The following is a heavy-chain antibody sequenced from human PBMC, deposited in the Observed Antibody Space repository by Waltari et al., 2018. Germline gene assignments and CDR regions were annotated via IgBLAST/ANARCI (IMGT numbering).Heavy chain of an antibody. CDR1: GFTFSSYA. V-gene: IGHV3-23*01. J-gene: IGHJ4*02. Sequence: EVQLLESGGGLVQPGGSLRLSCAASGFTFSSYAMSWVRQAPGKGLELVSAISGSGGSTYYADSVKGRFTISRDNSKNTLYLQMNSLRAEDTAVYYCARLHLGELSPEFSAQYFDYWGQGTLVTVSS. D-gene: IGHD3-16*02. CDR2: ISGSGGST. CDR3: ARLHLGELSPEFSAQYFDY.